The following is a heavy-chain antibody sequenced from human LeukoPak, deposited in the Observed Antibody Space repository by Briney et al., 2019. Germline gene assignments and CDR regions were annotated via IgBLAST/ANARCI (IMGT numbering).Heavy chain of an antibody. Sequence: PGESLKISCKGSGYSFTSYWIGWVRQMPGKGLEWMGIIYPGDSDTRYNPSFQGQVTISADKSISTAYLQWSSLKASDTAMNYCARLPTRFLEWLSWYYFDYWGQGTLVTVSS. CDR1: GYSFTSYW. D-gene: IGHD3-3*01. J-gene: IGHJ4*02. CDR2: IYPGDSDT. CDR3: ARLPTRFLEWLSWYYFDY. V-gene: IGHV5-51*01.